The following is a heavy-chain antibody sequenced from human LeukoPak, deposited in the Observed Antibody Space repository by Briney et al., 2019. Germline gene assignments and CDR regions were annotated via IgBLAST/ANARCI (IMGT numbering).Heavy chain of an antibody. Sequence: PSETLSLTCTVSGGSISSYYWSWIRQPPGKGLEWIGYMFYGGDTNHNPSLKSRVTMSVDTSKNQFSLRLSSVTAADTAVYYCAGHKVHDFGGSDWYFDLWGRGTLVTVSS. J-gene: IGHJ2*01. V-gene: IGHV4-59*08. CDR3: AGHKVHDFGGSDWYFDL. CDR2: MFYGGDT. CDR1: GGSISSYY. D-gene: IGHD4-23*01.